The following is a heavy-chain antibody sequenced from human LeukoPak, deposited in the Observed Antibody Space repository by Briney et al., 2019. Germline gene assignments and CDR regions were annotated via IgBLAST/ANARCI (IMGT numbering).Heavy chain of an antibody. J-gene: IGHJ2*01. CDR1: GGSISSSNW. D-gene: IGHD6-13*01. V-gene: IGHV4-4*02. Sequence: SETLSLTCAVSGGSISSSNWWSWVRQPPGKGLEWIEEIYHSGSTNYNPSLKSRVTISVDKSKNQFSLKLSSVTAADTAVYYCARPGGSSSWRYFDLWGRGTLVTVSS. CDR2: IYHSGST. CDR3: ARPGGSSSWRYFDL.